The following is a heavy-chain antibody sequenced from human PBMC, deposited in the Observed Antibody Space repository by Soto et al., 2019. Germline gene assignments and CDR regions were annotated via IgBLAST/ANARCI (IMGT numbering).Heavy chain of an antibody. Sequence: LRLSCAASGFTFTRYSMYWVRQAPGKGLEWVSSISSTTNYIYYGDSMKGRFTISRDNAKNSLYLEMNSLRAEDTAVYYCERESEDLTSNFDYWGQGTLVTVSS. CDR2: ISSTTNYI. CDR1: GFTFTRYS. J-gene: IGHJ4*02. V-gene: IGHV3-21*06. CDR3: ERESEDLTSNFDY.